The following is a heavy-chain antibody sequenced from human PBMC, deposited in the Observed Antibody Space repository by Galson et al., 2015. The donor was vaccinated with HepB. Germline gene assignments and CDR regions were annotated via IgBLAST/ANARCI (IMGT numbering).Heavy chain of an antibody. CDR2: ISYDGSNK. J-gene: IGHJ6*02. CDR3: ARNSGYDTYYGMDV. V-gene: IGHV3-30*03. Sequence: SLRLSCAASGFTFSSYGMHWVRQAPGKGLEWVAVISYDGSNKYYADSAKGRFTISRDNSKNTLYLQMNSLRSEDTAVYYCARNSGYDTYYGMDVWGQGTTVTVSS. CDR1: GFTFSSYG. D-gene: IGHD5-12*01.